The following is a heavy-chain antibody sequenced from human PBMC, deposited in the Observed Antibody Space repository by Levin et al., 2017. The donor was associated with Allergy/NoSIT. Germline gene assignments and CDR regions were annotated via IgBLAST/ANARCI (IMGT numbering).Heavy chain of an antibody. J-gene: IGHJ4*02. CDR3: AKDGYSSSPYFDY. Sequence: GESLKISCAASGFTFSSYAMSWVRQAPGKGLEWVSAISGSGGSTYYADSVKGRFTISRDNSKNTLYLQMNSLRAEDTAVYYCAKDGYSSSPYFDYWGQGTLVTVSS. D-gene: IGHD6-13*01. CDR1: GFTFSSYA. V-gene: IGHV3-23*01. CDR2: ISGSGGST.